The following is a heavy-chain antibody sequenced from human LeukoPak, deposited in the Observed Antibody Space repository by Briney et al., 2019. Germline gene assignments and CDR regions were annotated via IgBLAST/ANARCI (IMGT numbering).Heavy chain of an antibody. CDR2: INHSGST. CDR3: ARFVYGGDAFDY. V-gene: IGHV4-34*01. Sequence: PSETLSLTCAVYGGSFSGYYWSWIRQPPGKGLEWIGEINHSGSTNYNPSLKSRVTISVDTSKNQFSLKPSSVTAADTAVYYCARFVYGGDAFDYWGQGTLVTVSS. CDR1: GGSFSGYY. J-gene: IGHJ4*02. D-gene: IGHD4-23*01.